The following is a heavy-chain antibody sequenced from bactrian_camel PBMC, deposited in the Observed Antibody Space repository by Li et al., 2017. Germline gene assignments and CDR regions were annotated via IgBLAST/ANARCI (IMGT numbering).Heavy chain of an antibody. Sequence: HVQLVESGGGSVQSGGTLRLSCAASGFTFSNFGMSWVRQAPGKGLEWVSGIDFDARKTYFSDSVKGRFIISRDTAANTLYLQMNSLKTEDMAMYYCAWGLQIPPRWGQGTQVTVS. V-gene: IGHV3-2*01. J-gene: IGHJ4*01. CDR2: IDFDARKT. CDR3: AWGLQIPPR. D-gene: IGHD5*01. CDR1: GFTFSNFG.